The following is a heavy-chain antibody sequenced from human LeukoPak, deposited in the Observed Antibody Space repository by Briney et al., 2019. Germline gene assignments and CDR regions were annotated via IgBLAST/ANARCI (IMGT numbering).Heavy chain of an antibody. J-gene: IGHJ4*02. Sequence: GGSLTLFCAASGFTFSRYWMSWVRQAPGKGLEWVANIKQDGSEKYYVDSVKSRFTISRDTAKNSLYLQMNSLRAEDTAVYYCGKNVYDADSAFDYWGQGTLVTVSS. V-gene: IGHV3-7*05. D-gene: IGHD5/OR15-5a*01. CDR2: IKQDGSEK. CDR1: GFTFSRYW. CDR3: GKNVYDADSAFDY.